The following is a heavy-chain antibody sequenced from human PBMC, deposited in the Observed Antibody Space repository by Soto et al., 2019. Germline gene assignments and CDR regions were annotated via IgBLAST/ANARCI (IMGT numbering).Heavy chain of an antibody. CDR1: GLTFSSYW. Sequence: EVQLVESGGGLVQPGGSLRLSCAASGLTFSSYWMHWVRQAPGKGLVWVSRINSDGSSTSYADSVKGRFTISRDNAKNTLYLQMNSLRAEDTAVYYCARVPPLGYGEYYYYGMDVWGQGTTVTVSS. CDR2: INSDGSST. J-gene: IGHJ6*02. CDR3: ARVPPLGYGEYYYYGMDV. D-gene: IGHD4-17*01. V-gene: IGHV3-74*01.